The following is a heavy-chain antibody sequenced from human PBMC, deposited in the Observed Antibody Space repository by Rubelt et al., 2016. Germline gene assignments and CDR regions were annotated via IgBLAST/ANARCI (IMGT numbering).Heavy chain of an antibody. D-gene: IGHD2-15*01. V-gene: IGHV6-1*01. CDR2: TYYRSKWYN. Sequence: GDSVSSNSAAWNWIRQSPSRGLEWLGRTYYRSKWYNDYAVSVKSRITINPDTSKNQFSLQLNSVTPEDTAVYYCARDGCGGGSCYEYYYYYGMDVWGQGTTVTVSS. CDR1: GDSVSSNSAA. J-gene: IGHJ6*02. CDR3: ARDGCGGGSCYEYYYYYGMDV.